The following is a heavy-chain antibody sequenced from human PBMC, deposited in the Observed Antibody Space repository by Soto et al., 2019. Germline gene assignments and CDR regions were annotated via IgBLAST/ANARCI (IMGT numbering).Heavy chain of an antibody. V-gene: IGHV4-39*01. CDR3: ARHLFESYQLRHFDC. Sequence: QLQLQESGPGLLKPSETLSLTCTVSGDSISSSIYYWGWIRQPPGKGLEWIGSIYYSGSTSYNPSLKSRVXXXXXXXXXXXXXXXXXXXXXXXXXYYCARHLFESYQLRHFDCWGQGTLVTVSS. CDR1: GDSISSSIYY. CDR2: IYYSGST. J-gene: IGHJ4*02. D-gene: IGHD2-2*01.